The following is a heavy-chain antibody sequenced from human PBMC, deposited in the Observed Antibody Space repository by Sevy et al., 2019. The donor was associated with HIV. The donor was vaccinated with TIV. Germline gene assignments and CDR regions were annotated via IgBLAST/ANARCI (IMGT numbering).Heavy chain of an antibody. J-gene: IGHJ4*02. Sequence: GGSLRLSCAASGFTFSSYAMHWVRQAPGKGLEWVALISYDGSNKYYADSVKGRFTISRDNSKNTLYLQMNSLRAEDTAVYYCAKDEGWLVLSAALHYWGQGTLVTVSS. V-gene: IGHV3-30*18. CDR1: GFTFSSYA. CDR3: AKDEGWLVLSAALHY. D-gene: IGHD6-19*01. CDR2: ISYDGSNK.